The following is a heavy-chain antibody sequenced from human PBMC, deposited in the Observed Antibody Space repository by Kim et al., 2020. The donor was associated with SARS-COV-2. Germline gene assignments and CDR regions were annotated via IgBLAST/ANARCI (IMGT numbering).Heavy chain of an antibody. V-gene: IGHV3-48*02. J-gene: IGHJ3*02. CDR1: GFTFSSYS. Sequence: GGSLRLSCAASGFTFSSYSMNWVRQAPGKGLEWVSYISSSSSTIYYADSVKGRFTISRDNAKNSLYLQMNSLRDEDTAVYYCARDPSPSDWGDAFDIWGQGTMVTVSS. D-gene: IGHD3-16*01. CDR3: ARDPSPSDWGDAFDI. CDR2: ISSSSSTI.